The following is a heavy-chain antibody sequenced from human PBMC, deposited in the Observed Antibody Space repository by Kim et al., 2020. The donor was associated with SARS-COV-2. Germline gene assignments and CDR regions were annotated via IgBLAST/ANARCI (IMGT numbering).Heavy chain of an antibody. CDR3: TRGIQLWFGGVDPESMT. Sequence: GGSLRLSCTASGFTFGDYAMSWVRQAPGKGLEWVGFIRSKAYGGTTEYAASVKGRFTISRDDSKSIAYLQMNSLKTEDTAVYYCTRGIQLWFGGVDPESMTWGQGTLVTVSS. D-gene: IGHD5-18*01. CDR1: GFTFGDYA. J-gene: IGHJ5*02. V-gene: IGHV3-49*04. CDR2: IRSKAYGGTT.